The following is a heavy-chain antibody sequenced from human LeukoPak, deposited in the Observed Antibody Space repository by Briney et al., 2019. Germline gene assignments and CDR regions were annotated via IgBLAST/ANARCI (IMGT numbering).Heavy chain of an antibody. CDR1: GGSVSSGSYY. J-gene: IGHJ4*02. CDR2: IYYSGST. Sequence: PSETLSLTCTVSGGSVSSGSYYWSWIRQPPGKGLEWIGYIYYSGSTNYNPSLKSRVTISVDTSKNQFSQKLSSVTAADTAVYYCATQTATGYSSGWSTRIDYWGQGTLVTVSS. V-gene: IGHV4-61*01. D-gene: IGHD6-19*01. CDR3: ATQTATGYSSGWSTRIDY.